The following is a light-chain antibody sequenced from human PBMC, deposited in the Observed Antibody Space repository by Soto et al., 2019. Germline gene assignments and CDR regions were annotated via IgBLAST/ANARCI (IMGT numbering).Light chain of an antibody. CDR3: SSYTSSSPWV. J-gene: IGLJ3*02. Sequence: QLVLTQPASVSGSPGQSITISCTGTSSDVGGYNYVSWYQQHPGKAPKLMIYDVSNRPSGVSNRFSGSKSGNTASLTISGLQAEDEADYYCSSYTSSSPWVFGGGIKLTVL. V-gene: IGLV2-14*01. CDR1: SSDVGGYNY. CDR2: DVS.